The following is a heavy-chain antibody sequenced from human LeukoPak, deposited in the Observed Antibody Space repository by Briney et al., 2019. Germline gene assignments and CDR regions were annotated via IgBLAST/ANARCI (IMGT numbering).Heavy chain of an antibody. CDR3: ARVGHYYDSSGYNNY. Sequence: SETLSLTCVVYGGSFSGYYWSWIRQPPGKGLEWIREIYHSGSTNYNPSLKSRVTISVDKSKNQFSLKLSSVTAADTAVYYCARVGHYYDSSGYNNYWGQGTLVTVSS. V-gene: IGHV4-34*01. D-gene: IGHD3-22*01. J-gene: IGHJ4*02. CDR1: GGSFSGYY. CDR2: IYHSGST.